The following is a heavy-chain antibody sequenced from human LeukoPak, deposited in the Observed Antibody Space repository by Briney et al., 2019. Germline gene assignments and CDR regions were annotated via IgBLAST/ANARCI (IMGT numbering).Heavy chain of an antibody. CDR3: ARDLDSQGYSYGSGLDY. Sequence: GGSLRLSCAASGFTFSSYGMHWVRQAPGKGLEWVAFIRYDGSNKYYADSVKGRFTISRDNSKNTLYLQMNSLRAEDTAVYYCARDLDSQGYSYGSGLDYWGQGTLVTVSS. CDR2: IRYDGSNK. CDR1: GFTFSSYG. D-gene: IGHD5-18*01. V-gene: IGHV3-30*02. J-gene: IGHJ4*02.